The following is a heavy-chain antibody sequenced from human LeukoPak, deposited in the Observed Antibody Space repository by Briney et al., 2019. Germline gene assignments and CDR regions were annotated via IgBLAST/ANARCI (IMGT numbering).Heavy chain of an antibody. CDR1: GGTFSSYA. CDR3: ALVTTNYYYYGMDV. V-gene: IGHV1-69*13. J-gene: IGHJ6*02. D-gene: IGHD4-17*01. CDR2: IIPIFGTA. Sequence: ASVKVSCKASGGTFSSYAISWVRQAPGQGLEWMGGIIPIFGTANYAQKFQGRVTITADESTSTAYMELSSLRSEDTAVYYCALVTTNYYYYGMDVWGQGTTVTVSS.